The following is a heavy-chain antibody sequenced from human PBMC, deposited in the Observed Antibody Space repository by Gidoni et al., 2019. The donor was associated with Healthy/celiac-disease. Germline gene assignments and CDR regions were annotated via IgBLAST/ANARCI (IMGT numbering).Heavy chain of an antibody. J-gene: IGHJ5*02. CDR3: ARGVTGTPLNWFDP. V-gene: IGHV4-34*01. D-gene: IGHD1-20*01. CDR2: INHSGST. Sequence: QVQLQQWGAGLLKPSETLSLTCAVYGGSFSGYSWSWIRQPPGKGLEWIGEINHSGSTNYNPSLKSRVTISVDTSKNQFSLKLSSVTAADTAVYYCARGVTGTPLNWFDPWGQGTLVTVSS. CDR1: GGSFSGYS.